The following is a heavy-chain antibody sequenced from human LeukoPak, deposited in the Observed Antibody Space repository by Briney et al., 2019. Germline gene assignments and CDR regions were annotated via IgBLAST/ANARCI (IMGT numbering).Heavy chain of an antibody. CDR1: GFTVTCNY. Sequence: GGSLRLSCAASGFTVTCNYMSWVRQAPGKGLEGVSVIYSGGSTFYADSVKGRFTISRDNSKNTVYLQMNSLRAEDTAVYYCAREDYYGSGSWDWGQGTMVTVSS. CDR2: IYSGGST. CDR3: AREDYYGSGSWD. D-gene: IGHD3-10*01. V-gene: IGHV3-66*01. J-gene: IGHJ3*01.